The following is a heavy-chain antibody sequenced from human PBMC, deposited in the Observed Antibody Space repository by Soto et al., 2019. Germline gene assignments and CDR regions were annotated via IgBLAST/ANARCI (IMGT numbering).Heavy chain of an antibody. CDR2: IYYSGST. Sequence: SETLSLTCTVSGGSISSYYWSWIRQPPGKGLEWIGYIYYSGSTNYNPSLKSRVTISVDTSKNQFSLKLSSVTAADTAVYYCARDNMVRAKDYYYYGMDVWGQGTTVTVSS. CDR3: ARDNMVRAKDYYYYGMDV. V-gene: IGHV4-59*01. D-gene: IGHD3-10*01. J-gene: IGHJ6*02. CDR1: GGSISSYY.